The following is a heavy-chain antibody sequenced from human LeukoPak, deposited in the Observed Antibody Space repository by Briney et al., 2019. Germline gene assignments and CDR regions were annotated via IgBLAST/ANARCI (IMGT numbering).Heavy chain of an antibody. J-gene: IGHJ4*02. V-gene: IGHV4-59*01. D-gene: IGHD3-3*01. CDR3: ARGPEVLRFLEWLSFDY. Sequence: PSETLSLTCTVSGGSISSYYWGWIRQPPGKGLEWIGYIYYSGSTNYNPSLKSRVTISVDTSKNQFSLKLSSVTAADTAVYYCARGPEVLRFLEWLSFDYWGQGTLVTVSS. CDR2: IYYSGST. CDR1: GGSISSYY.